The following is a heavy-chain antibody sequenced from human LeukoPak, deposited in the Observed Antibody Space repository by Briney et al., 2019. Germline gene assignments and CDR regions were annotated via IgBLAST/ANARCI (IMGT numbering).Heavy chain of an antibody. CDR1: GFTFSSYG. CDR2: ISYDGSNK. Sequence: GGSLRLSCAASGFTFSSYGMHWVRQAPGKGLEWVAVISYDGSNKYYADSVKGRFTISRDNAKNSLYLQMNSLRAEDTAVYYCARDSGKKVVINDAFDIWGQGTMVTVSS. V-gene: IGHV3-30*03. D-gene: IGHD3-22*01. J-gene: IGHJ3*02. CDR3: ARDSGKKVVINDAFDI.